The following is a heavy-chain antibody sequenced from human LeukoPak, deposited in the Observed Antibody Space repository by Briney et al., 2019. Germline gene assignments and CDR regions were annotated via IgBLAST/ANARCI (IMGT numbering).Heavy chain of an antibody. CDR1: GFTFSTYW. Sequence: GGSVRLSCAASGFTFSTYWMSWVRQAPGKGLEWVATIKGDGSEIRYVDSVKGRFTISRDNARTSLYLQMNSLRGEDTAMYYCASQTSAKAFDFWVQGTPVTASS. D-gene: IGHD2-2*01. CDR3: ASQTSAKAFDF. J-gene: IGHJ4*02. V-gene: IGHV3-7*05. CDR2: IKGDGSEI.